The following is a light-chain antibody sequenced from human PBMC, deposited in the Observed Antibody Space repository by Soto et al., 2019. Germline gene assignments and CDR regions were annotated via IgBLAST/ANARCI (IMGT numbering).Light chain of an antibody. J-gene: IGLJ1*01. V-gene: IGLV2-23*02. CDR2: EVN. Sequence: QSVLTQPASVSGSPGQSITISCTGTSSVVGSYNFVSWYQQQPGRAPKLMIYEVNKRPSGVSNRFSGSKSGNTASLTISGLQAEDEADYYCCSYAGSSTYVFGTGTKVTVL. CDR1: SSVVGSYNF. CDR3: CSYAGSSTYV.